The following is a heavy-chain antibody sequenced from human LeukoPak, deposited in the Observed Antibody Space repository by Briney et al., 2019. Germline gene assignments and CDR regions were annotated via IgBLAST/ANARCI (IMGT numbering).Heavy chain of an antibody. CDR1: GFTFSSYS. J-gene: IGHJ6*03. V-gene: IGHV3-48*04. D-gene: IGHD6-13*01. Sequence: PRGSLRLSCAASGFTFSSYSMNWVRQAPGKGLEWVSYISSSGSTIYYADSVKGRFTISRDNAKNSLYLQMNSLRAEDTAVYYCARGNGSWRGNYYYYYMDVWGKGTTVTISS. CDR2: ISSSGSTI. CDR3: ARGNGSWRGNYYYYYMDV.